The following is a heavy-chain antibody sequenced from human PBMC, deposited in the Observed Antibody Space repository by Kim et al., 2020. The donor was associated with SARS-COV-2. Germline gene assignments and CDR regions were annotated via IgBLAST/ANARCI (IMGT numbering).Heavy chain of an antibody. Sequence: ASVKFSCKASGYTFTSYAMHWVRQAPGQRLEWMGWINAGNGNTKYSQKFQGRVTITRDTSASTAYMELSSLRSEDTAVYYCARGGWDIVVVTATTADYWGQGTLVTVSS. J-gene: IGHJ4*02. CDR1: GYTFTSYA. V-gene: IGHV1-3*01. CDR2: INAGNGNT. CDR3: ARGGWDIVVVTATTADY. D-gene: IGHD2-21*02.